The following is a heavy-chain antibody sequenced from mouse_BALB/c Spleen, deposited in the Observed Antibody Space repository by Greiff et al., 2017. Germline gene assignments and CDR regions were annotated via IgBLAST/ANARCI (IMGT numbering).Heavy chain of an antibody. D-gene: IGHD4-1*01. CDR3: APNWDGFAY. V-gene: IGHV5-6*01. CDR1: GFTFSSYG. Sequence: EVMLVESGGDLVKPGGSLKLSCAASGFTFSSYGMSWVRQTPDKRLEWVATISSGGSYTYYPDSVKGRFTISRDNAKNTLYLQMSSLKSEDTAMYYCAPNWDGFAYWGQGTLVTVSA. CDR2: ISSGGSYT. J-gene: IGHJ3*01.